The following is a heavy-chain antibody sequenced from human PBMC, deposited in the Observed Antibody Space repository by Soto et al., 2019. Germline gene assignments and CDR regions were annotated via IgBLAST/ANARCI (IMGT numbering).Heavy chain of an antibody. CDR2: INHSGST. CDR1: GGSFSGYY. CDR3: ARGGAGAARLQGAHP. V-gene: IGHV4-34*01. J-gene: IGHJ5*02. D-gene: IGHD6-6*01. Sequence: QVQLQQWGAGLLKPSETLSLTCAVYGGSFSGYYWSWIRQPPGKGLEWIGEINHSGSTNYNPSLKSGVHIAVDTAKNQFPRERSSVTAADTAVYYCARGGAGAARLQGAHPWGQGTLVTVSS.